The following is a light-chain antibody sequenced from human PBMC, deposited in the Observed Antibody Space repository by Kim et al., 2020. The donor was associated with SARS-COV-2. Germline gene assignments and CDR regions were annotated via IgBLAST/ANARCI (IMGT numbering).Light chain of an antibody. Sequence: SYELTQPPSVSVSPGQTASITCSGDKLGDKYACWYQQKPGQSPVLVIYQDSKRPSGIPERSSGSNSGNTATLTISGTQAMDEADYYCQAWDSSTALVFGG. J-gene: IGLJ2*01. CDR3: QAWDSSTALV. CDR1: KLGDKY. CDR2: QDS. V-gene: IGLV3-1*01.